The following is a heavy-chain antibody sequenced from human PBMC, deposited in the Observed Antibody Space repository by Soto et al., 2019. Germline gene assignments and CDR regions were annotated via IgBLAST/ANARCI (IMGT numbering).Heavy chain of an antibody. CDR3: AREGVYDISVHFFDY. J-gene: IGHJ4*02. V-gene: IGHV3-30-3*01. CDR1: GFPFSTYA. D-gene: IGHD3-22*01. CDR2: ISYDGAYK. Sequence: QVQLVESGGGVVQTGRSLRLSCAASGFPFSTYAMHWVRQAPSKGLEWVVVISYDGAYKYYADSVKGRFTISRDNSKNTVYLQMSSLRPEDTAVYYCAREGVYDISVHFFDYWGQGALVTVSS.